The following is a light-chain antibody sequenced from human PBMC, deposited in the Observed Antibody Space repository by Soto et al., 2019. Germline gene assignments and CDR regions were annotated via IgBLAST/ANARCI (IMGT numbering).Light chain of an antibody. Sequence: QSVLTQPPSASGTPGQRVTISCSGSSYNIGSNTVNWCQQLPGTAPKLLIYSNNQRPSGVPDRFSGSKSGTSASLAISGLQSEDEADYYCAAWDDSLNGLVVFGGGTKLTVL. CDR2: SNN. J-gene: IGLJ2*01. CDR1: SYNIGSNT. V-gene: IGLV1-44*01. CDR3: AAWDDSLNGLVV.